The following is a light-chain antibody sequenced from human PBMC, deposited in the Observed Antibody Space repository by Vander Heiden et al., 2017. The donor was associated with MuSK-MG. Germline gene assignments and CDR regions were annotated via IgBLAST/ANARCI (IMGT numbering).Light chain of an antibody. CDR2: DAS. CDR3: QQDGSSPPT. Sequence: EIVLTQSPATLSLAPGERAHLPCRASQSVSSSYLAWYQQKPCWAPRLLLYDASSRSTGIPDRFPGRRSGTDFTLTMSILQPEDFAVYYCQQDGSSPPTFGHGTKLXIK. CDR1: QSVSSSY. V-gene: IGKV3D-20*01. J-gene: IGKJ2*01.